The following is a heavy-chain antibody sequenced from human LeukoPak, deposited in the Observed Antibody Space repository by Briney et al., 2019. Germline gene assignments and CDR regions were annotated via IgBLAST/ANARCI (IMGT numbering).Heavy chain of an antibody. V-gene: IGHV1-69*06. J-gene: IGHJ6*04. CDR1: GGTFSSYT. CDR3: ASATLRCSGGSCYEMDV. Sequence: SVKVSCKASGGTFSSYTISWVRQAPGQGLEWMGGIIPLFGTPDYAQKFQDRLTITADKSTSTAYMELSSLRSEDTAVYYCASATLRCSGGSCYEMDVWGRGTTVTVSS. CDR2: IIPLFGTP. D-gene: IGHD2-15*01.